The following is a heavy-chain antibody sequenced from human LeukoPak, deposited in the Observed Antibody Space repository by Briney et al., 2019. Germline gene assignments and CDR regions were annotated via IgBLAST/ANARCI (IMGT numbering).Heavy chain of an antibody. CDR1: GLTFSSYW. D-gene: IGHD5-12*01. J-gene: IGHJ4*02. CDR2: IKQDGSEK. CDR3: ASGLRTFDY. V-gene: IGHV3-7*01. Sequence: GGSLRLSCAASGLTFSSYWMSWVRQAPGKGLEWVANIKQDGSEKYYVDSVKGRFTISRDNAKKSLYLQMNSLRAEDTAVYYCASGLRTFDYWGQGTLVTVSS.